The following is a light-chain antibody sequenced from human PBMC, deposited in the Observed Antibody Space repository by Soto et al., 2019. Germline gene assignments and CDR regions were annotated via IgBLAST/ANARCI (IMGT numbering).Light chain of an antibody. CDR3: MEALETPIT. J-gene: IGKJ5*01. Sequence: DIVMTQSPLTLTVTPGEPASISCRSSQSLLHNNGYNYLNWYLQKPGQSPQLLIYLGSDRSPGVPDRFSGSGSGTDFTLKIGRVEADDAGVYYCMEALETPITFGQGTRLEIK. V-gene: IGKV2-28*01. CDR1: QSLLHNNGYNY. CDR2: LGS.